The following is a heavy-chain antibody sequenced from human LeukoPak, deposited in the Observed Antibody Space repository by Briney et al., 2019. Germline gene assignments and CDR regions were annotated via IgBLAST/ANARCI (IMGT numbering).Heavy chain of an antibody. J-gene: IGHJ3*01. Sequence: ASVKVSCKASGYAFTTYDINWVRQAPGQGLEWMGWVNPNRGTTGYAQSFQGRVTMTRETSISTVYMELSNLRSEDTAVYYCVCSSGAFDLWGQGTMVTASS. CDR3: VCSSGAFDL. CDR1: GYAFTTYD. D-gene: IGHD3-10*01. V-gene: IGHV1-8*01. CDR2: VNPNRGTT.